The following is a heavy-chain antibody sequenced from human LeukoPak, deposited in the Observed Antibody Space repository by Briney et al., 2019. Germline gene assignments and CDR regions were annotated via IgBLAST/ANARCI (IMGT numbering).Heavy chain of an antibody. CDR3: AREGGFYRPLDY. CDR2: LYTSGST. CDR1: GASISSYY. D-gene: IGHD6-25*01. Sequence: SETLSLTCTVSGASISSYYWSWIRRPAGKGLEWIGRLYTSGSTTYNPSLKSRLTMSVDLSENHVSLKLTSVTAADTAVYYCAREGGFYRPLDYSGQGTLVTVSS. V-gene: IGHV4-4*07. J-gene: IGHJ4*02.